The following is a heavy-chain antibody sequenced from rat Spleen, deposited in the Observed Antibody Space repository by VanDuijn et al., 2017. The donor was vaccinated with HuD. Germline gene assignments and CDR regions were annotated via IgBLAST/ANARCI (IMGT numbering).Heavy chain of an antibody. CDR3: ARPELGLRFDY. Sequence: EVQLVESGGGLVQPGRSLNLSCAASGFTFSNYGMHWIRQAPTKGLEWVASLSSGGGGTYYPDSVKGRFTISRDNANSTLYLQMDSLRSEDMATYYCARPELGLRFDYWGQGVMVTVSS. J-gene: IGHJ2*01. D-gene: IGHD3-2*01. CDR2: LSSGGGGT. V-gene: IGHV5-19*01. CDR1: GFTFSNYG.